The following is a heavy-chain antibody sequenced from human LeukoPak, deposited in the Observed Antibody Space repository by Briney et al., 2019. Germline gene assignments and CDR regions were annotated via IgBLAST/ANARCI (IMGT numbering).Heavy chain of an antibody. V-gene: IGHV3-48*03. CDR1: GFTFSSYE. J-gene: IGHJ4*02. D-gene: IGHD3-16*01. CDR2: ISSSGSTI. Sequence: TGGSLRLSCAASGFTFSSYEMNWVRQAPGKGLEWVSYISSSGSTIYYADSVKGRFTISRDNAKNSLYLQMNSLRAEDTALYYCARDGSLGDFDYWGQGTLVTVSS. CDR3: ARDGSLGDFDY.